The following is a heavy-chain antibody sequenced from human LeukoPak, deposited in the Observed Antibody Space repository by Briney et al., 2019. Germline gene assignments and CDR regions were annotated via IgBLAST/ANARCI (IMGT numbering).Heavy chain of an antibody. CDR2: ISGSGGST. D-gene: IGHD3-9*01. CDR3: AKREYFDWLSGRYYFDY. Sequence: AGGSLRLSCAASGFTFSSYAMSWVRQAPGRGLEWVSAISGSGGSTYYADSVKGRFTISRDNSKNTLYLQMNSLRAEDTAVYYCAKREYFDWLSGRYYFDYWGQGTLVTVSS. CDR1: GFTFSSYA. V-gene: IGHV3-23*01. J-gene: IGHJ4*02.